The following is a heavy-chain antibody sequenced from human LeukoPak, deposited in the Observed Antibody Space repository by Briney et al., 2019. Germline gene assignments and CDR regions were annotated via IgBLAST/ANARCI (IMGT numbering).Heavy chain of an antibody. CDR1: GFTFSSYA. V-gene: IGHV3-33*08. CDR3: ARDGEAKGFDY. D-gene: IGHD3-10*01. Sequence: PAGRSLRLSCAASGFTFSSYAMHWVRQAPGKGLEWVAVIWYDGSNKYYADSVKGRFTISRDNSKNTLYLQMNSLRAEDTAVYYCARDGEAKGFDYWGQGTLVTVSS. CDR2: IWYDGSNK. J-gene: IGHJ4*02.